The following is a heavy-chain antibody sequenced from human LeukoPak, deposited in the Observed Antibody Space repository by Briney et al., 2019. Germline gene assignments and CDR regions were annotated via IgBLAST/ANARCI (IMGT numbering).Heavy chain of an antibody. CDR1: GGSISTYY. CDR3: AGLGASGNGYLSWFDP. V-gene: IGHV4-59*01. CDR2: IYYSGNS. J-gene: IGHJ5*02. Sequence: SETLSLTCTVSGGSISTYYWSWIRQPPGKGLEWIGYIYYSGNSNYNPSLKSRVTISVDTSKKQFSLKLSSVTAADTAVYYCAGLGASGNGYLSWFDPWGQGTLVTVSS. D-gene: IGHD3-22*01.